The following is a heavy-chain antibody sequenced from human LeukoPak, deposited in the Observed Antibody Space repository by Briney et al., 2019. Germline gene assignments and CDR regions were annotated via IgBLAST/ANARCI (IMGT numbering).Heavy chain of an antibody. CDR1: GYTFTSYY. CDR2: INPNSGGT. Sequence: ASVKVSCKASGYTFTSYYMHWVRQAPGQGLEWMGWINPNSGGTNYAQKFQGRVTMTRDTSISTAYMELSRLRSDDTAVYYCARDDSSGYAFDIWGQGTMVTVSS. J-gene: IGHJ3*02. V-gene: IGHV1-2*02. CDR3: ARDDSSGYAFDI. D-gene: IGHD3-22*01.